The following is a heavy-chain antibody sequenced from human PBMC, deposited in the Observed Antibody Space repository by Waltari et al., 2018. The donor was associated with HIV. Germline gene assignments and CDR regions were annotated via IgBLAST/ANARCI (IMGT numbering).Heavy chain of an antibody. Sequence: QVQLRQWGAGLLKPSETLSLTCAVYGGSFSGSYWSWIRQPPGKGLEWIGEINHSGSTNYNPSRKSRVTISVDTSKNQFSRKLTSVTAADTAVFYCARARLVSRGQYCSTTSCLPHYYYYYGMDVWGQGTTVTVSS. V-gene: IGHV4-34*01. CDR2: INHSGST. D-gene: IGHD2-2*01. CDR1: GGSFSGSY. J-gene: IGHJ6*02. CDR3: ARARLVSRGQYCSTTSCLPHYYYYYGMDV.